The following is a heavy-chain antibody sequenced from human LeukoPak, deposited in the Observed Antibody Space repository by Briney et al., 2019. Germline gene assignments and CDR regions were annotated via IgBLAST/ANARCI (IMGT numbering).Heavy chain of an antibody. Sequence: GGPLRLPCAASGFTFIDYDTHWVRQVIGKGLEWVSAIGIRGDKQLSGSVKGRFTISRENAESSLYLQMNSLRAEDTAVYYCARGGIQVSGIDEFDYWGQGTLVTVSS. V-gene: IGHV3-13*01. CDR2: IGIRGDK. CDR1: GFTFIDYD. D-gene: IGHD6-19*01. CDR3: ARGGIQVSGIDEFDY. J-gene: IGHJ4*02.